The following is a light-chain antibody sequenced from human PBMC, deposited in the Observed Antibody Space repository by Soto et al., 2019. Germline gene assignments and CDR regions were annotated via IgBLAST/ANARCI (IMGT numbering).Light chain of an antibody. CDR1: QSISIN. Sequence: ELVMTQSPGTLSVSPGERATLSCRASQSISINLAWYQQKPGQTPRLLIYGASTRATGIPARFSGSGSGTEFTLTISSLQSVDFAVYYCQQYNSWPLTFGGGTKVDIK. CDR3: QQYNSWPLT. J-gene: IGKJ4*01. V-gene: IGKV3-15*01. CDR2: GAS.